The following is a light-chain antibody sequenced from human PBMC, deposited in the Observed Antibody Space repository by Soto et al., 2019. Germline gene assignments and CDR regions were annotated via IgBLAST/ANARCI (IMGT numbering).Light chain of an antibody. CDR2: ADS. J-gene: IGKJ5*01. V-gene: IGKV3-11*02. CDR3: QQRYNWPIT. Sequence: EILLTQSRATLSLSPGERATLSCRASQSISGYLGWYQQKPGQAPRLLIYADSNRATGIPARFSGSGSGRDFTLTISSLEPEDFSVYYCQQRYNWPITFGQGTRLEIK. CDR1: QSISGY.